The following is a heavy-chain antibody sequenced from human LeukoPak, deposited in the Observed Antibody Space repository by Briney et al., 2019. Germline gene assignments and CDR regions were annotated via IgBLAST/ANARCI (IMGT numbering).Heavy chain of an antibody. V-gene: IGHV1-69*04. CDR1: GGTFSSYA. CDR2: IIPILGIA. Sequence: SVKVSCKASGGTFSSYAISWVRQAPGQGLEWMGRIIPILGIANYAQKFQGRGTITADKSTSTAYMELSSLRSEDTAVYYCARVLSSTTYGMDVWGQGTTVTVSS. D-gene: IGHD6-13*01. CDR3: ARVLSSTTYGMDV. J-gene: IGHJ6*02.